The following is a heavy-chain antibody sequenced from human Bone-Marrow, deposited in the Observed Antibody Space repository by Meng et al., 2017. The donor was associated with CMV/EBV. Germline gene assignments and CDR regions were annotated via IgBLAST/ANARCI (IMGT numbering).Heavy chain of an antibody. CDR2: INPSGGST. J-gene: IGHJ4*02. V-gene: IGHV1-46*01. D-gene: IGHD1-14*01. CDR3: ARENGSTDRNYGTLFDY. Sequence: ASVKVSCKASGYTFTSYYMHWVRQAPGQGLEWMGIINPSGGSTSYAQKFQGRVTMTRDTSTSTVYMELSRLRSEDSAVYYCARENGSTDRNYGTLFDYWGQGTLVTVPS. CDR1: GYTFTSYY.